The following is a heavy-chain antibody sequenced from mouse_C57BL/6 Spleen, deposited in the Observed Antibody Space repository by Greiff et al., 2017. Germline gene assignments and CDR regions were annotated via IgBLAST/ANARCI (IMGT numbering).Heavy chain of an antibody. J-gene: IGHJ2*01. V-gene: IGHV1-64*01. Sequence: QVQLQQPGAELVKPGASVKLSCTASGYTFTSYWMHWVKQRPGQGLEWIGMIHPNSGSTNYNEKFKSKATLTVDKPSSTAYMQLSSLTSEDSAVYYCARGTGTPYFDYWGQGTTLTVSS. CDR2: IHPNSGST. D-gene: IGHD4-1*01. CDR1: GYTFTSYW. CDR3: ARGTGTPYFDY.